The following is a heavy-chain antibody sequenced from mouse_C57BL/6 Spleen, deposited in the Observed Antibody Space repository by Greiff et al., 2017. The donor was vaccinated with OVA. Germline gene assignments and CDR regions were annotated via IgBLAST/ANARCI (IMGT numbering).Heavy chain of an antibody. J-gene: IGHJ3*01. D-gene: IGHD2-5*01. CDR2: IYPSDSET. V-gene: IGHV1-61*01. Sequence: VQLQQPGAELVRPGSSVKLSCKASGYTFTSYWMAWVKQRPGQGLEWIGNIYPSDSETHYNQKFKDKATLTVDKSSSTAYMQLSSLTSEDSAVYYCARGYYSKGGFAYWGQGTLVTVSA. CDR3: ARGYYSKGGFAY. CDR1: GYTFTSYW.